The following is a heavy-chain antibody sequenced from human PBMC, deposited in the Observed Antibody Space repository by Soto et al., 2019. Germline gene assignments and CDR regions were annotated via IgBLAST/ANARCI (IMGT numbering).Heavy chain of an antibody. D-gene: IGHD6-13*01. CDR2: INPSGGST. CDR3: ARTESYSSSWYKWDGMDV. J-gene: IGHJ6*02. CDR1: GYTFTSYY. Sequence: GASVKVSCNASGYTFTSYYMHWVRQAPGQGLEWMGIINPSGGSTSYAQKFQGRVTMTRDTSTSTVYMELSSLRSEDTAVYYCARTESYSSSWYKWDGMDVWGQGTTVTVS. V-gene: IGHV1-46*01.